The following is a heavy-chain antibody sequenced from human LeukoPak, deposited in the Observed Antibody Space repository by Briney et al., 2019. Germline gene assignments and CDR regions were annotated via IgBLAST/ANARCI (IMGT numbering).Heavy chain of an antibody. D-gene: IGHD5-18*01. J-gene: IGHJ4*02. CDR1: GFTFSSYS. CDR3: ARDQDTATFDY. Sequence: GGSLRLSCAASGFTFSSYSMNWVRQAPGKGLEWVSSISSSSSYIYYADSVKGRFTISRDNAKNSLYLQMDSLRAEDTAVYYCARDQDTATFDYWGQGTLVTVSS. CDR2: ISSSSSYI. V-gene: IGHV3-21*01.